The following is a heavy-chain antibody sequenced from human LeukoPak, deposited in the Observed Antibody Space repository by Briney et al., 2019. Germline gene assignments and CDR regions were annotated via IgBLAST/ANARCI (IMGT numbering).Heavy chain of an antibody. CDR3: ARDKAGVIITPGNFDY. V-gene: IGHV4-34*01. Sequence: PSETLSLTCAVYGGSFSGYYWSWIRQPPGKGLEWIGEINHSGSTNYNPSLKSRVTISVDTSKNQFSLKLSSVTAADTAVYYCARDKAGVIITPGNFDYWGQGTLVTVSS. CDR1: GGSFSGYY. J-gene: IGHJ4*02. D-gene: IGHD3-10*01. CDR2: INHSGST.